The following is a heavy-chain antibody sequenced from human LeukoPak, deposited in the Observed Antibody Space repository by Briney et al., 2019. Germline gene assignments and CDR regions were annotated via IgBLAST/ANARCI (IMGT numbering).Heavy chain of an antibody. V-gene: IGHV5-51*01. J-gene: IGHJ3*02. CDR1: GFTVTDHW. CDR2: IYPGDSDT. CDR3: ASPRTLGYCSSTSCYDAFDI. D-gene: IGHD2-2*01. Sequence: GESLKISCKGSGFTVTDHWIAWVRQMPGKGLEWMGIIYPGDSDTRYSPSFQGQVTISADKSISTAYLQWSSLKASDTAMYYCASPRTLGYCSSTSCYDAFDIWGQGTMVTVSS.